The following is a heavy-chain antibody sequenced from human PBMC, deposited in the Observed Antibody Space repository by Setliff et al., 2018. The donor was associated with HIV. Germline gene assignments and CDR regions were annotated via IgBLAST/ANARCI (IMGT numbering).Heavy chain of an antibody. V-gene: IGHV3-7*01. Sequence: PGGSLRLSCAASGFTFGTYWMTWLRQAPGKGLEWVANINQDGTVIFYVDSVKGRFIMPRDNANASVYLDMYSVRAEDTAKYYCARVDWGRFDYWGQGALVTVS. CDR3: ARVDWGRFDY. CDR1: GFTFGTYW. CDR2: INQDGTVI. D-gene: IGHD3-16*01. J-gene: IGHJ4*02.